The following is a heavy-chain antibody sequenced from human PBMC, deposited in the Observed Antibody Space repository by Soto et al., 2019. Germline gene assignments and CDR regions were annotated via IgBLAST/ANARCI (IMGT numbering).Heavy chain of an antibody. CDR1: GGSFSGYY. CDR3: ARGRAYLVGATKNYYYYYGMDV. CDR2: INHSGST. V-gene: IGHV4-34*01. J-gene: IGHJ6*02. Sequence: SETLSLTCAVYGGSFSGYYWSWIRQPPGKGLEWIGEINHSGSTNYNPSLKSRVTISVDTSKNQFSLKLSSVTAADTAVYYCARGRAYLVGATKNYYYYYGMDVWGQGTTVTVSS. D-gene: IGHD1-26*01.